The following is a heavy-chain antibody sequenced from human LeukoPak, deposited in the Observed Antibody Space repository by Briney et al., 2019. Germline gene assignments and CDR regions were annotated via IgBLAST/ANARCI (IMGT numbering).Heavy chain of an antibody. CDR2: INHSGST. CDR3: GRAGERITMVRGVIRKGVFDY. Sequence: SETLSLTCAVYGGSFSGYYWSWIRQPPGKGLEWIGEINHSGSTNYNPSLKSRVTISVDTSKNQFSLKLSSVTAADTAVYYCGRAGERITMVRGVIRKGVFDYWGQGTLVTVSS. J-gene: IGHJ4*02. V-gene: IGHV4-34*01. D-gene: IGHD3-10*01. CDR1: GGSFSGYY.